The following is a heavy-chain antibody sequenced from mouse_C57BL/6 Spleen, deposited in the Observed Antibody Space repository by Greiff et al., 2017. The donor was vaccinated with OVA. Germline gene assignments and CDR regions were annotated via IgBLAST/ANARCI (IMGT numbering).Heavy chain of an antibody. CDR2: IWSGGST. V-gene: IGHV2-2*01. CDR1: GFSLTSYG. J-gene: IGHJ4*01. Sequence: QVQLKESGPGLVQPSQSLSITCTVSGFSLTSYGVHWVRQSPGKGLEWLGVIWSGGSTDYNAAFISRLSISKDNSKSQVFFKMNSLQADDTAIYYCARNAVYYGSSYDYAMDYWGQGTSVTVSS. CDR3: ARNAVYYGSSYDYAMDY. D-gene: IGHD1-1*01.